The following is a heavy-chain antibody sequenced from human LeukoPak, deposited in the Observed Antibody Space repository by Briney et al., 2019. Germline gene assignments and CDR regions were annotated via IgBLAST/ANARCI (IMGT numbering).Heavy chain of an antibody. V-gene: IGHV3-11*01. CDR3: ARDRQFRLHDP. CDR1: GFTFSDYF. Sequence: GGSLRLSCTASGFTFSDYFMTWIRQAPGKGLEWLAYISTSGSITSCVDSVRGRFTISRDNAKNSLYLQIDSLRAEDTAMYYCARDRQFRLHDPWGQGILVTVSS. J-gene: IGHJ5*02. CDR2: ISTSGSIT. D-gene: IGHD3-16*01.